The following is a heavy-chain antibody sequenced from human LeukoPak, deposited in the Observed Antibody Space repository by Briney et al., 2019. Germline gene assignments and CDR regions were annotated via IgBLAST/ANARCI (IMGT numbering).Heavy chain of an antibody. D-gene: IGHD6-13*01. J-gene: IGHJ4*02. V-gene: IGHV3-30*02. CDR2: IRFDGGNE. Sequence: PGGSLRLSCAASDFTLSDYGMHWVRQAPGKGLEWVAFIRFDGGNEIYGDSVKGRFTISRDDSKDTLYLQMNSLGAEDTAVYFCAKAGYSTSWYYLDFWGQGTLVTVSS. CDR1: DFTLSDYG. CDR3: AKAGYSTSWYYLDF.